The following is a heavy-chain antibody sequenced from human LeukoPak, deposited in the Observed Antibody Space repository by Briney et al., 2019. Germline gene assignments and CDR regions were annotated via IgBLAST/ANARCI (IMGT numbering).Heavy chain of an antibody. Sequence: ASVKVSCKASGYTFTSYYMHWVRQAPGQGLEWMGIINPSGGSTSYAQKFRGRVTMTRDMSTSTVYMELSSLRSEDTAVYYCARSYGYYASVDYWGQGTLVTVSS. CDR3: ARSYGYYASVDY. J-gene: IGHJ4*02. V-gene: IGHV1-46*01. D-gene: IGHD5-18*01. CDR2: INPSGGST. CDR1: GYTFTSYY.